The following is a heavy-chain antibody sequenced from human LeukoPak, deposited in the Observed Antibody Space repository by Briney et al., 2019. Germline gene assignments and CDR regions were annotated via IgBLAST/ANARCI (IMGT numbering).Heavy chain of an antibody. CDR3: ARDPMNTAMVKEDYYYYMDV. D-gene: IGHD5-18*01. V-gene: IGHV1-69*05. CDR2: IIPIFGTE. CDR1: GGTFSSYA. Sequence: GAAVKVSCKASGGTFSSYAISWVRQAPGQGLKWMGGIIPIFGTENYAQKCQGRVTITTDEATTTAYMELSSLRSEDTAVYYCARDPMNTAMVKEDYYYYMDVWGKGATVTVSS. J-gene: IGHJ6*03.